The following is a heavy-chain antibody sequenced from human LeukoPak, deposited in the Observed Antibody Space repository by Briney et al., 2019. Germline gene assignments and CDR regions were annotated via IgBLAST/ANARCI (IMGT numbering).Heavy chain of an antibody. Sequence: PGGSLRLSCSASGFPFSSYAMHWVRQAPGKGLEWVANIKQDGSEKYYVDSVKGRFTISRDNAKNSVYLQMNSLRAEDTAVYYCARRHHFGFLDSWGQGTLVTVSS. V-gene: IGHV3-7*04. J-gene: IGHJ4*02. CDR1: GFPFSSYA. CDR2: IKQDGSEK. CDR3: ARRHHFGFLDS. D-gene: IGHD3-10*01.